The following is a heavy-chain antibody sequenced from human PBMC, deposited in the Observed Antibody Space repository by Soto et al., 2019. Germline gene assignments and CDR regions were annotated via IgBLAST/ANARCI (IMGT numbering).Heavy chain of an antibody. CDR2: ISAFNGNT. V-gene: IGHV1-18*01. CDR1: GYSFTNYG. J-gene: IGHJ6*03. Sequence: QDQLVQSGAEVKKPGASVTVSCKASGYSFTNYGVTWVRQAPGQGLEWMGWISAFNGNTHYAQNLQGRVTMTTDASKRKAYMELRSLRSDDTAVYYCARDRGVAHTVAGNNQSSYYMDVWGKGTTVTVSS. CDR3: ARDRGVAHTVAGNNQSSYYMDV. D-gene: IGHD6-19*01.